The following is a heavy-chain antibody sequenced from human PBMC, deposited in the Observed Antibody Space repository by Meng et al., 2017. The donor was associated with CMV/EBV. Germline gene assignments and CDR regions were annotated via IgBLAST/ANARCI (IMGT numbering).Heavy chain of an antibody. CDR3: ARGGNWFDP. Sequence: QGQLPQWGAGLLDPSETLSLACSVDGWSFSGYYRSWIRQPPGKGLGLIGEINHTGSTNYNPSLKSRVTISVDTSKNQFSLRLSSVTAADTAVYYCARGGNWFDPWGQGTLVTVSS. CDR2: INHTGST. V-gene: IGHV4-34*01. J-gene: IGHJ5*02. CDR1: GWSFSGYY.